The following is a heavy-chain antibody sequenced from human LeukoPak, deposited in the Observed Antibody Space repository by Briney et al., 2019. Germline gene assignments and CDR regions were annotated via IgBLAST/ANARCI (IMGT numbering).Heavy chain of an antibody. CDR3: ATYYYDSSGSDY. V-gene: IGHV3-23*01. D-gene: IGHD3-22*01. J-gene: IGHJ4*02. CDR2: ISGSGGST. Sequence: GGSLRLSCAASGFTFSSYAMSWVRQAPGKGLEWVSAISGSGGSTYCADSVKGRFTISRDNSKNTLYLQMNSLRAEDTAVYYCATYYYDSSGSDYWGQGTLVTVSS. CDR1: GFTFSSYA.